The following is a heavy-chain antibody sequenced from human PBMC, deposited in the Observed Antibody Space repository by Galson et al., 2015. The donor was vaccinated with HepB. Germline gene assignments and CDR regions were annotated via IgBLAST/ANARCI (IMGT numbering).Heavy chain of an antibody. Sequence: SVKVSCKASGYTFTGYYMHWVRQAPGQGLEWMGWINPNSGGTNYAQKFQGWVTMTRDTSISTAYMELSRLRSDDTAVYYCARDPVATILGGWFDPWGQGTLVTVSS. D-gene: IGHD5-12*01. CDR1: GYTFTGYY. CDR2: INPNSGGT. CDR3: ARDPVATILGGWFDP. J-gene: IGHJ5*02. V-gene: IGHV1-2*04.